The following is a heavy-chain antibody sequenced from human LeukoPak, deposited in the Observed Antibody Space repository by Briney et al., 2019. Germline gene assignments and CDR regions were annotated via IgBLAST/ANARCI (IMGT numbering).Heavy chain of an antibody. Sequence: ASVKVSCKASGYTFTSYGISWVRQAPGQGLEWMGWISAYNGNTNYAQKLQGRVTMTTDTSTSTAYMDLRSLRSDDTAVYYCAREETNYYDSSGYFYYFDYWGQGTLVTVSS. CDR1: GYTFTSYG. CDR2: ISAYNGNT. J-gene: IGHJ4*02. CDR3: AREETNYYDSSGYFYYFDY. D-gene: IGHD3-22*01. V-gene: IGHV1-18*01.